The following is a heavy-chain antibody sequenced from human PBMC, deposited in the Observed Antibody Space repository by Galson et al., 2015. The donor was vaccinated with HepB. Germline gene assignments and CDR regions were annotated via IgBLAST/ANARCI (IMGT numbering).Heavy chain of an antibody. J-gene: IGHJ3*02. V-gene: IGHV1-3*01. CDR3: ASDYSKAEAFDI. CDR1: GYTFTSYA. Sequence: SVKVSCKASGYTFTSYAMHWVRQAPGQRLEWMGWINAGNGNTKYSQKFQGRVTITRDTSASTAYMELSSLRSEDTAVYYCASDYSKAEAFDIWGQGTMVTVSS. CDR2: INAGNGNT. D-gene: IGHD4-11*01.